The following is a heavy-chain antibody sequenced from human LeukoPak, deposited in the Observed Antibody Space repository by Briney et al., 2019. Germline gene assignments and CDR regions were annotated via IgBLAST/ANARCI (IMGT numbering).Heavy chain of an antibody. D-gene: IGHD6-13*01. CDR3: ARGSPNRGAAGNVPNDY. Sequence: GASVKVSCKASGYTFTGYYIHWVRQAPGQGLEWMGWINPNSSDTKNAQRFQGRLTMTGDTSISTAYMELSGLRSDDTAVYYCARGSPNRGAAGNVPNDYWGQGTLVTVSS. J-gene: IGHJ4*02. CDR2: INPNSSDT. CDR1: GYTFTGYY. V-gene: IGHV1-2*02.